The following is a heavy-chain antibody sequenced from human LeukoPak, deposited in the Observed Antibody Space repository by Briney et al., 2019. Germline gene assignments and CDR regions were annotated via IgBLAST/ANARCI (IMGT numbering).Heavy chain of an antibody. J-gene: IGHJ4*02. CDR2: IYSGGST. V-gene: IGHV3-66*01. Sequence: GGSLRLSCAASGFTVSSNYMSWVRQAPGKGLEWVSVIYSGGSTYYADSVKGRFTISRDNSKNTLYLQMNSLRAEDTAVYYCAKDHEVGQLLWFGEGDYFDYWGQGTLVTVSS. CDR1: GFTVSSNY. CDR3: AKDHEVGQLLWFGEGDYFDY. D-gene: IGHD3-10*01.